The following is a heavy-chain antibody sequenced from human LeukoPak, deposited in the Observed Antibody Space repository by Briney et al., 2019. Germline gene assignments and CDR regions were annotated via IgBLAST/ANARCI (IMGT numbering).Heavy chain of an antibody. D-gene: IGHD4-17*01. CDR3: ARAGTNLGDYDY. Sequence: SETLSLTCTVSGGSISSYYWSWIRQPPGKGLEWIGYIYYSGSTNYNPSLKSRVTISVDTSKNQFSLKLSSVTAADTAVYYCARAGTNLGDYDYWGQGTLVTVSS. CDR1: GGSISSYY. V-gene: IGHV4-59*08. CDR2: IYYSGST. J-gene: IGHJ4*02.